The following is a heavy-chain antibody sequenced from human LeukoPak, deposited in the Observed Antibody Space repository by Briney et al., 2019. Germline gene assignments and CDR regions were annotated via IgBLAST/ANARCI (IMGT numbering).Heavy chain of an antibody. J-gene: IGHJ6*02. Sequence: GGSLRLSCAASGFXFNSYAMNWVRQAPGKGLEWVSGISGHGSSTYYADSVKGRFTISRDNSQNTLYLQMNSLKTEDTAVYYCTTGQMGALDYYYYYGMDVWGQGTTVTVSS. CDR2: ISGHGSST. D-gene: IGHD3-16*01. CDR3: TTGQMGALDYYYYYGMDV. CDR1: GFXFNSYA. V-gene: IGHV3-23*01.